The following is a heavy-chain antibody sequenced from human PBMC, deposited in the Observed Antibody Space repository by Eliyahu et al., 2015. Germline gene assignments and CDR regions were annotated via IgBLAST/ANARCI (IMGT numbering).Heavy chain of an antibody. J-gene: IGHJ4*02. CDR1: GYTFSNYG. CDR2: VRAYHSNT. Sequence: QVHLVQSGAEVKKPGASLKVSCEASGYTFSNYGITWVRQAPGQGLEWMGVVRAYHSNTNYAPKFQGRVTMTTDTSTSIAYMELRSLRSDDTAVYYCARLGRRNYFDYWGQGTLVTVSS. D-gene: IGHD7-27*01. V-gene: IGHV1-18*01. CDR3: ARLGRRNYFDY.